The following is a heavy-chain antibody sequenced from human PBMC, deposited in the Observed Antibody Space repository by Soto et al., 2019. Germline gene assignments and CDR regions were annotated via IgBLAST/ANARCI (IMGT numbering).Heavy chain of an antibody. CDR1: GGSINSYW. J-gene: IGHJ4*02. Sequence: SETLSLTCSVSGGSINSYWWSWIRQPAGKGLEWIGRAYSSGTTDYNPSLNSRATMSVETSKNQFSLKLTSVTAADTAVYYCARDIGSYAYAEGYWGQGIQVTVS. D-gene: IGHD2-2*01. CDR3: ARDIGSYAYAEGY. V-gene: IGHV4-4*07. CDR2: AYSSGTT.